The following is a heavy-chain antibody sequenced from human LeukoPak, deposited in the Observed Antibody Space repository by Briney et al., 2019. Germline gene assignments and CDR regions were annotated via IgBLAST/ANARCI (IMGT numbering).Heavy chain of an antibody. V-gene: IGHV3-23*01. CDR1: GFTFSSYA. CDR2: ISGSGGST. CDR3: AKAIRSGYIRNPFDY. D-gene: IGHD5-12*01. J-gene: IGHJ4*02. Sequence: GSLILSCAASGFTFSSYAMSWVRQAPGKGLEWVSAISGSGGSTYYADSVKGRFTISRDNSKNTLYLQMNSLRAEDTAVYYCAKAIRSGYIRNPFDYWGQGTLVTVSS.